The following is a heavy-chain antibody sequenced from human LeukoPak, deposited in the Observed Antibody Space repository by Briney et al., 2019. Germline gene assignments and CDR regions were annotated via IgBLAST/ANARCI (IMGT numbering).Heavy chain of an antibody. CDR1: GYTFTDYY. J-gene: IGHJ4*02. CDR3: TRGGWLVK. Sequence: ASVTVSCKASGYTFTDYYMHWVRQAPGQGLEWMGWIDPNSGGTNYAQKFQGRVTMTNDTSISTAYMELSRLRSDDTAVYYCTRGGWLVKWGQGTLVTVSS. V-gene: IGHV1-2*02. CDR2: IDPNSGGT. D-gene: IGHD6-19*01.